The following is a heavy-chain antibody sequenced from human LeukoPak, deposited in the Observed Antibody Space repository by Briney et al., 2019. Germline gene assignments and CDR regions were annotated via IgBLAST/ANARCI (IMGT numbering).Heavy chain of an antibody. CDR2: IHHGGST. V-gene: IGHV4-4*02. Sequence: SETLSLTCAVSGDSINNNIWWTWVRQPPGKGLEWIGEIHHGGSTNYKPSLKSRVTISVDKSKNQFSLKLTSVTAADTAIYYCARKSATDYYETDYWGQGALVTVSS. CDR3: ARKSATDYYETDY. J-gene: IGHJ4*02. CDR1: GDSINNNIW. D-gene: IGHD3-9*01.